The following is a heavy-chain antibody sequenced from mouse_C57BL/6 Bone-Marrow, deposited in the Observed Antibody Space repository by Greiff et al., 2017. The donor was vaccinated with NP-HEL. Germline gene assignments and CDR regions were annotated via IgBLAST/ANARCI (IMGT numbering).Heavy chain of an antibody. CDR3: ARLYDYAAMDY. J-gene: IGHJ4*01. CDR2: IDPSDSYT. D-gene: IGHD2-3*01. Sequence: LVESGAELVMPGASVKLSCKASGYTFTSYWMHWVKQRPGQGLEWIGEIDPSDSYTNYNQKFKGKSTLTVDKSSSTAYMQLSSLTSEDSAVYYCARLYDYAAMDYWGQGTSVTVSS. CDR1: GYTFTSYW. V-gene: IGHV1-69*01.